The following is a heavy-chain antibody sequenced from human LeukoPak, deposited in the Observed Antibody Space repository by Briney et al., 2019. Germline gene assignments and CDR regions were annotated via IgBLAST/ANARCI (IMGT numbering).Heavy chain of an antibody. V-gene: IGHV3-23*01. J-gene: IGHJ3*02. CDR3: AKEQYYDFWSGYYLDAFDI. D-gene: IGHD3-3*01. CDR2: ISGSGGST. CDR1: GVTFSSYA. Sequence: GGSLRLSCEASGVTFSSYAMSWVRQAPGKGLEWVSAISGSGGSTYYADSVKGRFTISRDNSKNTLYLQMNSLRAEDTAVYYCAKEQYYDFWSGYYLDAFDIWGQGTMVTVSS.